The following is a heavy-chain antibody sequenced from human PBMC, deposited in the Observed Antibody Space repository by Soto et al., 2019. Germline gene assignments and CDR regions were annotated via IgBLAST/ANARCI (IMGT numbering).Heavy chain of an antibody. Sequence: XETLSLTCAVYGWSFSGYYWSWIRQPPGKGLDWIGEINHSGSTNYNPSLKSRVTISVDTSKNQFSLKLSSVTAADTAVYYCAMGFSSSSGDYFDYWGQGTLVTVSS. D-gene: IGHD6-6*01. CDR3: AMGFSSSSGDYFDY. J-gene: IGHJ4*02. CDR1: GWSFSGYY. V-gene: IGHV4-34*01. CDR2: INHSGST.